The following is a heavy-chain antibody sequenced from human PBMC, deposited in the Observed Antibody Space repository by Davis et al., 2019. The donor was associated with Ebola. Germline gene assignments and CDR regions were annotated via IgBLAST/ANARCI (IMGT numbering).Heavy chain of an antibody. CDR3: ARDTSRVVPPGAFDI. D-gene: IGHD2-15*01. CDR2: ISSDSDYI. J-gene: IGHJ3*02. Sequence: PGGSLRLSCAASGFTFSTYSMSWVRQAPGKALEWVSSISSDSDYIYYADSAKGRFTISRDNAKNSLFLQMNSLRAEDTAVYYCARDTSRVVPPGAFDIWGQGTLVTVSS. CDR1: GFTFSTYS. V-gene: IGHV3-21*01.